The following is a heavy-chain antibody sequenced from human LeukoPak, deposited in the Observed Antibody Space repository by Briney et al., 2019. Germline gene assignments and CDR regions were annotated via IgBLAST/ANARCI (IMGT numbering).Heavy chain of an antibody. Sequence: GGSLRLSCAASGFTFSKDSMNWVRQAPGKGLEWVSYINGGGSPIFYADSVRGRFTISRDNAKNSLYLQMNSLRAEDTAVYYCAREVREYFDYWGQGTLVTVSS. CDR1: GFTFSKDS. CDR3: AREVREYFDY. V-gene: IGHV3-48*01. J-gene: IGHJ4*02. D-gene: IGHD3-10*01. CDR2: INGGGSPI.